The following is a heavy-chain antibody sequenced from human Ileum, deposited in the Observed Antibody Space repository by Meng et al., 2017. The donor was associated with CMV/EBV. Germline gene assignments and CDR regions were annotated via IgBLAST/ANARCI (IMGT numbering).Heavy chain of an antibody. V-gene: IGHV4-4*07. D-gene: IGHD2-2*01. Sequence: QGQRQESGPGLVKPSETLSLTCTVSGGSISGYYWSWIRQPATKGLEWIGRVYSSGSTDYNPSLQSVAAMSVDTSKNQFSLKLSSVTVADTAVYYCARGSSSWAFDYWGQGTLVTVSS. CDR3: ARGSSSWAFDY. CDR2: VYSSGST. J-gene: IGHJ4*02. CDR1: GGSISGYY.